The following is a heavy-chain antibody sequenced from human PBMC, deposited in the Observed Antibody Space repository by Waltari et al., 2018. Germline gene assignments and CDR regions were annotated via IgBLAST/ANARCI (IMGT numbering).Heavy chain of an antibody. CDR3: ARELGCGGDCSSLYFDY. J-gene: IGHJ4*02. CDR2: NYSGGST. CDR1: GFTVSSNY. D-gene: IGHD2-21*01. Sequence: EVQLVESGGGLIQPGGSLRLSCAASGFTVSSNYMSWVRQAPGKGLEWVSVNYSGGSTYYADSVKGRFTISRDNSKNTLYLQMNSLRAEDTAVYYCARELGCGGDCSSLYFDYWGQGTLVTVSS. V-gene: IGHV3-53*01.